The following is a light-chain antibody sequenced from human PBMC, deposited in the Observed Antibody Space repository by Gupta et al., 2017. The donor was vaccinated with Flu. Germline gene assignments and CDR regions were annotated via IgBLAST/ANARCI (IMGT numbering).Light chain of an antibody. Sequence: DIVVIPQPDSLALALGERATTNCRTSQSLFYSTNNKNYLAWYQQKPGQPPKLLIYWASTRESGVPDRFSGSGSGTDFTLTISSLQAEDVAVYYCQQYYITPRTFGQGTKVEIK. V-gene: IGKV4-1*01. CDR3: QQYYITPRT. CDR2: WAS. CDR1: QSLFYSTNNKNY. J-gene: IGKJ1*01.